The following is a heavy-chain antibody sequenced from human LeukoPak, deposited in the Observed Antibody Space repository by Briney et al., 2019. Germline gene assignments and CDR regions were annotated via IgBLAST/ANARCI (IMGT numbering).Heavy chain of an antibody. CDR1: RYILSHYG. V-gene: IGHV1-18*01. CDR3: VRDIQWRFDP. J-gene: IGHJ5*02. CDR2: ISTNKGNT. Sequence: ASVRVSYQHSRYILSHYGIRRLRQAPAQGLEWMGWISTNKGNTNYVQRLQGRVTMTADTSTSTAYMELRSLRADDTAIYYCVRDIQWRFDPWGQGTLVTVSS. D-gene: IGHD2-8*01.